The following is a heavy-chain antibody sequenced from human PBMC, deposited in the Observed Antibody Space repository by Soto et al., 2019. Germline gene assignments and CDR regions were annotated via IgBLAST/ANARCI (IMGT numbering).Heavy chain of an antibody. CDR1: GYTFTSYG. CDR2: ISAYNGNT. J-gene: IGHJ6*02. V-gene: IGHV1-18*01. CDR3: ARDWYSGYDSWDYYYYGMDV. Sequence: GASVKVSCKASGYTFTSYGISWVRQAPGQGLEWMGWISAYNGNTNYAQKLKGRVTMTTDTSTSTANMELRSLRSDDTAVYYCARDWYSGYDSWDYYYYGMDVWGQGTTVTVSS. D-gene: IGHD5-12*01.